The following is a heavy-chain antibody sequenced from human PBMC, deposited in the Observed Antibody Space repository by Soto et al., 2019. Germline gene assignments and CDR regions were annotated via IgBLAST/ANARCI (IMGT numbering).Heavy chain of an antibody. D-gene: IGHD1-26*01. CDR3: ARDGGRHSGGIDY. V-gene: IGHV1-69*01. CDR1: GGTFSSYA. J-gene: IGHJ4*02. CDR2: IIPIFGTA. Sequence: QVQLVQSGAEVKKPGSSVKVSCKASGGTFSSYAINWVRQAPGQGLEWMGEIIPIFGTANYAQKFQGRVTIPADESTSTAYMELSSLRSGDTAVYYCARDGGRHSGGIDYWGQGTLVTVSS.